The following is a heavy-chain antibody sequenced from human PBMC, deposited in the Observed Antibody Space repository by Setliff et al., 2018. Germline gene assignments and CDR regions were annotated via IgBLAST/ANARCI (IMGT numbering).Heavy chain of an antibody. CDR2: FYFGENT. J-gene: IGHJ3*02. CDR3: ARHGRYTGTYADAFDI. V-gene: IGHV4-39*01. CDR1: GGSISSSNW. Sequence: PSETLPLTCAVSGGSISSSNWWSWVRQPPGKGLEWIGSFYFGENTHYNPSLKSRLTISVDTSKTQFSLQLSSVTAADTAVYYCARHGRYTGTYADAFDIWGQGTMVTVSS. D-gene: IGHD1-26*01.